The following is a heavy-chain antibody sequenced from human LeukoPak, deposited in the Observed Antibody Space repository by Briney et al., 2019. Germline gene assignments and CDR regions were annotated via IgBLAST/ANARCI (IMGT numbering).Heavy chain of an antibody. Sequence: GGSLRLSCAASGISFSSYGIHWVRQAPGKSLEWVAVIWHDGSNAFYADSVRGRLSISRDDSKNTVYLQMDYLRVEDTALYFCAKDSRGGWTGYFDLWGQGTLVTVSS. CDR3: AKDSRGGWTGYFDL. D-gene: IGHD6-19*01. CDR1: GISFSSYG. CDR2: IWHDGSNA. V-gene: IGHV3-33*06. J-gene: IGHJ4*02.